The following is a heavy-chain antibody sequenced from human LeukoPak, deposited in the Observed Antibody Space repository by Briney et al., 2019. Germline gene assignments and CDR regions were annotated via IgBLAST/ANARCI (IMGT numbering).Heavy chain of an antibody. Sequence: GGSLRLSCAASGFTFSSYAMSWVRQAPGKGLEWVAVISYDGSNKYYADSVKGRFTISRDNSKNTLYLQMNSLRAEDTAVYYCARASIYYYYYYGMDVWGQGTTVTASS. CDR3: ARASIYYYYYYGMDV. CDR2: ISYDGSNK. J-gene: IGHJ6*02. V-gene: IGHV3-30-3*01. CDR1: GFTFSSYA.